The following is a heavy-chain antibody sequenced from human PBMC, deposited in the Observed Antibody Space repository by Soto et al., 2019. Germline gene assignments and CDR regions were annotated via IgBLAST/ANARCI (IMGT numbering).Heavy chain of an antibody. CDR1: GFIFRDYL. Sequence: QVQLVESGGGVVQPGTSLRLSCKASGFIFRDYLIHCVRQAPGKGLEWLAVLSFDGTAEYYADSTRGRFTISRDIPNSTTYLVINTVRREDTAMYYCARVATRLQSMEVLEYWGQGTLVNVPS. D-gene: IGHD2-21*02. V-gene: IGHV3-30*03. CDR2: LSFDGTAE. J-gene: IGHJ4*02. CDR3: ARVATRLQSMEVLEY.